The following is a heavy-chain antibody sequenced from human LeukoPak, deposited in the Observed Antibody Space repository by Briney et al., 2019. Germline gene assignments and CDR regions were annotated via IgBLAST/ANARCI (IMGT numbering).Heavy chain of an antibody. V-gene: IGHV1-18*01. Sequence: ASVKVSCKVSGYTFTTYGISWVRQAPGQGLEWMGWISADNGNTNYAQKFQGRVTMTTDTSTSTAYMELRSLRSDDTAVYYCARDLGKSRDRKWFDPWGQGTLVTVSS. CDR3: ARDLGKSRDRKWFDP. CDR1: GYTFTTYG. J-gene: IGHJ5*02. CDR2: ISADNGNT.